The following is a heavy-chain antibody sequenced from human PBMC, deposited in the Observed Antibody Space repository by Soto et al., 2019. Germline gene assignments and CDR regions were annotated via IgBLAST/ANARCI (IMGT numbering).Heavy chain of an antibody. CDR2: IYHSGST. Sequence: PSLTCAVSGGSISSGGYSWSWIRQPPGKGLEWIGYIYHSGSTYYNPSLKSRVTISVDRSKNQFSLKLSSVTAADTAVYYCASSHAGAHITAAVHWGQGTLVTVSS. CDR1: GGSISSGGYS. V-gene: IGHV4-30-2*01. CDR3: ASSHAGAHITAAVH. J-gene: IGHJ4*02. D-gene: IGHD6-13*01.